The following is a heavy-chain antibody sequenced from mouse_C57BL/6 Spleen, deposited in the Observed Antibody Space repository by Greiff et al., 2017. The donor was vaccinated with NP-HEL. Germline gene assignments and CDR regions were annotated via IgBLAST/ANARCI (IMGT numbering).Heavy chain of an antibody. Sequence: VQLQQSGAELARPGASVKLSCKASGYTFTSYGISWVKQSTGQGLEWIGEIYPRSGNTYYNEKFKGKATLTADKSSSTAYMELRSLTSEDSAVYFCARTVNSGDYDEGFAYWGQGTLVTVSA. CDR3: ARTVNSGDYDEGFAY. CDR1: GYTFTSYG. V-gene: IGHV1-81*01. CDR2: IYPRSGNT. D-gene: IGHD2-4*01. J-gene: IGHJ3*01.